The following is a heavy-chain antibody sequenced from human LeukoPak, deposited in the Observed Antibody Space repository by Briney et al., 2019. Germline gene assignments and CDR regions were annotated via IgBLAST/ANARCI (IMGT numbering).Heavy chain of an antibody. CDR1: GFTFSNAW. CDR2: IKSKTDGGTT. D-gene: IGHD1-26*01. CDR3: TRRSGSYLNDY. V-gene: IGHV3-15*01. Sequence: PGGSLRLSCAASGFTFSNAWMSWVRQAPGKGLEWVGRIKSKTDGGTTDYAAPVKGRFTISRDDSKNTLYLQMNSLKTEDTAVYYCTRRSGSYLNDYWGQGTLVTVSS. J-gene: IGHJ4*02.